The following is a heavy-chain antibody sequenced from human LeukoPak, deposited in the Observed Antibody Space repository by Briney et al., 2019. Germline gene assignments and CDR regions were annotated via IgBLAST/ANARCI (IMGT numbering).Heavy chain of an antibody. CDR3: ARPTYYGLPRPLTSPDAFDI. CDR2: ISAYNGNT. CDR1: GYTFTSYG. D-gene: IGHD3-10*01. J-gene: IGHJ3*02. V-gene: IGHV1-18*01. Sequence: ASVKVSCKASGYTFTSYGISWVRQAPGQGLEWMGWISAYNGNTNYAQKLQGRVTMTTDTSTSTAYMELRSLRSDDTAVYYCARPTYYGLPRPLTSPDAFDIWGQGTMVTVSS.